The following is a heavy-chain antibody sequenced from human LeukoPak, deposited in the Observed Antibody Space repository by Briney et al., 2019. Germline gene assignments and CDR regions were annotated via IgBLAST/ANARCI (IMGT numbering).Heavy chain of an antibody. CDR1: GGSFSGYY. V-gene: IGHV4-34*01. Sequence: SETLSLTCAVYGGSFSGYYWSWIRQPPGKGLEWIGEINHSGSTNYNPSLKSRVTISVDTSKNQCSLKLSSVTAADTAVYYCASTAYSSGWHETTFDYWGQGTLVTVSS. J-gene: IGHJ4*02. CDR3: ASTAYSSGWHETTFDY. CDR2: INHSGST. D-gene: IGHD6-19*01.